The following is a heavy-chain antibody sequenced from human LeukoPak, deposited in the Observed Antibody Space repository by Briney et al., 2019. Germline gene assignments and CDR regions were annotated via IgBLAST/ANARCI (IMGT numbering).Heavy chain of an antibody. V-gene: IGHV4-39*01. CDR2: IYDSGST. CDR1: GGSLSSNNYF. D-gene: IGHD3-3*01. Sequence: SETLSLTCTVSGGSLSSNNYFWGWIRQPPGKGLEWIGSIYDSGSTYYNPSLKSRVTISVDTSKNQFSLKLNSVTAADTAMYYCQSRFLEWLLDYWGQGTLVTVSS. J-gene: IGHJ4*02. CDR3: QSRFLEWLLDY.